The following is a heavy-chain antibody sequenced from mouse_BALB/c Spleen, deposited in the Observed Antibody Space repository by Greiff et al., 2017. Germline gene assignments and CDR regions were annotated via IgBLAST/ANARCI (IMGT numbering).Heavy chain of an antibody. CDR3: AGGDYDGTWFAY. Sequence: EVKLMESGPSLVKPSQTLSLTCSVTGDSITSGYWNWIRKFPGNKLEYMGYISYSGSTYYNPSLKSRISITRDTSKNQYYLQLNSVTTEDTATYYCAGGDYDGTWFAYWGQGTLVTVSA. CDR1: GDSITSGY. D-gene: IGHD2-4*01. V-gene: IGHV3-8*02. J-gene: IGHJ3*01. CDR2: ISYSGST.